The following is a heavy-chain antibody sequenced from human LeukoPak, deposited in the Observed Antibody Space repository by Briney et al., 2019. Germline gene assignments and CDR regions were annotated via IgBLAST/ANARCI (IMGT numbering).Heavy chain of an antibody. CDR1: GFTFSNAW. CDR3: TTDPGGLWYSSGWYWGGFDI. CDR2: IKSKTDGGTT. J-gene: IGHJ3*02. V-gene: IGHV3-15*01. D-gene: IGHD6-19*01. Sequence: GGSLRLSCAASGFTFSNAWMSWVRQAPGKGLEWVGRIKSKTDGGTTDYAAPVKGRFTISRDDSKNTLYLQMNSLKTEDTAVYYCTTDPGGLWYSSGWYWGGFDIWGQGTMVTVSS.